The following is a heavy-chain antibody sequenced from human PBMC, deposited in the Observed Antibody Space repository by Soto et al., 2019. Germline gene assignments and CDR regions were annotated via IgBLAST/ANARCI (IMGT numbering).Heavy chain of an antibody. D-gene: IGHD2-15*01. Sequence: QVQLVQSGAEVKKPGSSVKVSCKASGGTFSSYAISWVRQAPGQGLEWMGGIIPIFGTANYAQKFQGRVTITADESTITAYMELSSLRSEDTAVYYCASYVVVVAATAPYYYFGMDVWGQGTTVTVSS. CDR2: IIPIFGTA. CDR1: GGTFSSYA. V-gene: IGHV1-69*12. J-gene: IGHJ6*02. CDR3: ASYVVVVAATAPYYYFGMDV.